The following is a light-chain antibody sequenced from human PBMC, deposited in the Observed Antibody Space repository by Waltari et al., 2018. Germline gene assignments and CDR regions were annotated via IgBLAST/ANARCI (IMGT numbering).Light chain of an antibody. CDR2: VNS. CDR3: QVWDSNIDHGV. CDR1: NIDRYI. J-gene: IGLJ3*02. V-gene: IGLV3-21*02. Sequence: VLTQPPSLSVAPGQAAKITWGRNNIDRYILHWYRQKAGQAPVVVPYVNSDRPPGIAERFPGSNSGNTATLTISRVEAGDEADYYCQVWDSNIDHGVFGGGTKLTVL.